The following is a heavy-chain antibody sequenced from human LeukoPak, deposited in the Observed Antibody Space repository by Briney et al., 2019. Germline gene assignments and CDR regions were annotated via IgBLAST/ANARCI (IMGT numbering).Heavy chain of an antibody. D-gene: IGHD6-13*01. CDR2: ISSSSSYI. Sequence: SGGSLRLSCAASGFTFSSYSMNWVRQAPGKGLEWVSSISSSSSYIYYADSVKGRFTISRDNAKNSLYLQMNSLRAEDTAVYYCARSARSGYSSSWYWEYFQHWGQGTLVTVSS. CDR3: ARSARSGYSSSWYWEYFQH. V-gene: IGHV3-21*01. CDR1: GFTFSSYS. J-gene: IGHJ1*01.